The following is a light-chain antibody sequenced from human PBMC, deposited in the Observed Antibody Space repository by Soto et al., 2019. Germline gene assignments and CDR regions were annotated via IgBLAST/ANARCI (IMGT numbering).Light chain of an antibody. V-gene: IGLV2-14*01. CDR2: EVS. Sequence: QSALTQPVSVSGSPGQSITISCTGTSSDVGGYNYVSWYQQHPGKAPKLMIYEVSNRPSGVSNRFSGSKSGNTASLTISGLQAEDEADYYCSSYTSSSKVFGGGTKLTVL. CDR1: SSDVGGYNY. CDR3: SSYTSSSKV. J-gene: IGLJ3*02.